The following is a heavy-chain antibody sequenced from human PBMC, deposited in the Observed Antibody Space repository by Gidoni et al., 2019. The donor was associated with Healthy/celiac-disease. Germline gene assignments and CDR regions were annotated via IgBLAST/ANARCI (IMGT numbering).Heavy chain of an antibody. D-gene: IGHD2-21*02. V-gene: IGHV4-59*01. CDR3: ARSVTPRNYYYMDV. Sequence: QVQLQESGPGLVKPSETLSLTCTVSGGSISSYYWSWIRQPPGKGLEWIGYIYYSGSTNYSPSLKSRVTISVDTSKNQFSLKLSSVTAADTAVYYCARSVTPRNYYYMDVWGKGTTVTVSS. J-gene: IGHJ6*03. CDR2: IYYSGST. CDR1: GGSISSYY.